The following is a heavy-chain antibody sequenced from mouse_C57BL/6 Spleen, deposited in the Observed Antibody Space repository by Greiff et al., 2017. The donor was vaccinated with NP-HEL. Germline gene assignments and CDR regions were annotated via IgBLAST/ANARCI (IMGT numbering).Heavy chain of an antibody. D-gene: IGHD2-1*01. CDR1: GFTFSDYG. V-gene: IGHV5-15*01. J-gene: IGHJ3*01. CDR3: ARGGSIGNPAWFAY. Sequence: EVMLVESGGGLVQPGGSLKLSCAASGFTFSDYGMAWVRQAPRKGPEWVAFISNLAYSIYYADTVTGRFTISRENAKNHLYLEMSSLSSEDTAMYYCARGGSIGNPAWFAYWGQGTLVTVSA. CDR2: ISNLAYSI.